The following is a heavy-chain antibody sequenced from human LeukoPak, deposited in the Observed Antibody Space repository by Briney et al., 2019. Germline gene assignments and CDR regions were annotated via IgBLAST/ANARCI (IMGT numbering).Heavy chain of an antibody. CDR1: GGSITNYY. V-gene: IGHV4-59*01. J-gene: IGHJ4*02. CDR2: IYQTGAT. Sequence: SETLSLTCIVSGGSITNYYWSWFRQPPGKGLEWIGYIYQTGATSYNPSLKSRVTISVDTSKNQFSLKLSSVTAADTAVYYCAREIDYDSSGYFSVGYWGQGTLVTVSS. CDR3: AREIDYDSSGYFSVGY. D-gene: IGHD3-22*01.